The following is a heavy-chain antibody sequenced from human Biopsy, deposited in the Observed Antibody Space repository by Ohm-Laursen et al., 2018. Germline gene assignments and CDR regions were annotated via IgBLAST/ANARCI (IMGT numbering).Heavy chain of an antibody. J-gene: IGHJ5*02. CDR3: ARSFGVVINFEHNWFDP. V-gene: IGHV1-69*06. CDR1: GGTFSDYA. D-gene: IGHD3-3*01. CDR2: INPMFGTA. Sequence: SVKVSCKAPGGTFSDYAINWPRQAPGQGLEWMGGINPMFGTAKYAQRFQGRVTITADKSTSTADMELSSLRSDDTAVYYCARSFGVVINFEHNWFDPWGQGTLVTVSS.